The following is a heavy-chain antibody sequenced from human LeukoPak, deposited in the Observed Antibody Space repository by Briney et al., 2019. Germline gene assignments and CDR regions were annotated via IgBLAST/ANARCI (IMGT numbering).Heavy chain of an antibody. V-gene: IGHV3-30*02. CDR3: AKSGGGYSSGWFY. Sequence: GGSLRLSCAASGFTFSSYGMHWVRQAPGKGLEWVAFIRYDGNNKDYADSVKGRFTISRDNSKNTLFLQMNSLRAEDTAVYYCAKSGGGYSSGWFYWGQGTLVTVSS. D-gene: IGHD6-19*01. CDR1: GFTFSSYG. CDR2: IRYDGNNK. J-gene: IGHJ4*02.